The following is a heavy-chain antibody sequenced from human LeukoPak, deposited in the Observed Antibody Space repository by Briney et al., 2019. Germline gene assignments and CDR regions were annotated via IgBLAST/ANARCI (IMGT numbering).Heavy chain of an antibody. V-gene: IGHV4-34*01. D-gene: IGHD6-13*01. CDR3: ARFPLWYSSSWYFDY. J-gene: IGHJ4*02. CDR2: INHSGST. CDR1: GGSFSGYY. Sequence: SQTLPLTCAVYGGSFSGYYWSWIRQPPGKGLEWIGEINHSGSTNYNPSLKSRVTISVDTSKNQFSLKLSSVTAADTAVYYCARFPLWYSSSWYFDYWGQGTLVTVSS.